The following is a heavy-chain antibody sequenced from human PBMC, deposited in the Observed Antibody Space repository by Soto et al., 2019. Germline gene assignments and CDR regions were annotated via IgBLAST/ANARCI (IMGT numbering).Heavy chain of an antibody. J-gene: IGHJ6*02. D-gene: IGHD5-18*01. CDR2: ISAYNGKT. Sequence: ASVKVSCKASGYTFTSYGISWVRQAPGQGLEWMGWISAYNGKTNYAQKLQGRVTMTTDTSTSTAYMELSSLRSEDTAVYYCARGARVDTAMGLRYYYYYGMDVWGQGTTVTVSS. CDR1: GYTFTSYG. CDR3: ARGARVDTAMGLRYYYYYGMDV. V-gene: IGHV1-18*01.